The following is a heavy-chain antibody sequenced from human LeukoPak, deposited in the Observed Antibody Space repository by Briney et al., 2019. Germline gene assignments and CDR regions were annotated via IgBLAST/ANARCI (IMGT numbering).Heavy chain of an antibody. V-gene: IGHV3-21*04. CDR1: GFTFSSYS. D-gene: IGHD1-26*01. CDR2: ISSSSSYI. Sequence: GGSLRLSCAASGFTFSSYSMNWVRQAPGKGLEWVSFISSSSSYIYYADSVKGRFTISRDNAKNSMYLQMNSLRAEDTAVYYCARDGRGNYHLDLWGQGTLVTVSS. CDR3: ARDGRGNYHLDL. J-gene: IGHJ4*02.